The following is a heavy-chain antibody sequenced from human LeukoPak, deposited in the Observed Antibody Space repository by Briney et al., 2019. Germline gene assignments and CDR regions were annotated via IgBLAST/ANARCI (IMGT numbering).Heavy chain of an antibody. V-gene: IGHV5-51*01. D-gene: IGHD1-26*01. CDR1: GYSFTSYW. J-gene: IGHJ6*03. CDR3: ARIDGSYRDYYYYMDV. CDR2: IYPGDSDT. Sequence: GESLKISCKGSGYSFTSYWIGWVRQMPGKGLEWMGIIYPGDSDTRYSPSFQGQVTISADKSISTAYLQWSSLKASDTAVYYCARIDGSYRDYYYYMDVWGKGTTVTVSS.